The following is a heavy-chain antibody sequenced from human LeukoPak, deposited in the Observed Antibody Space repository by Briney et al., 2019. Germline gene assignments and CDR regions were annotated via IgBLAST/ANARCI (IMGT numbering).Heavy chain of an antibody. D-gene: IGHD1-26*01. Sequence: SETLSLTCTVSGGSISSSSYYWGWIRQPPGKGLEWIGSIYYSGSTYYNPSLKSRVTISVDTSKNQFSLKLSSVTAADTAVYYCARGTLIVGATFRYYYFDYWGQGTLVTVSS. CDR1: GGSISSSSYY. CDR3: ARGTLIVGATFRYYYFDY. CDR2: IYYSGST. V-gene: IGHV4-39*07. J-gene: IGHJ4*02.